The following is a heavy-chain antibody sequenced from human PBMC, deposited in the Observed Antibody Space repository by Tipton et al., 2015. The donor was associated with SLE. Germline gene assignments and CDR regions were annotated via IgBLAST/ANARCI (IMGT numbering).Heavy chain of an antibody. CDR1: GFTFSSYA. CDR2: ISYDGSNK. V-gene: IGHV3-30*04. Sequence: SLRLSCAASGFTFSSYAMHWVRQAPGKGLEWVAVISYDGSNKYYADSVKGRFTISRDNSKNTLSLQMNSLRAEDTAVYYCAREVASSSWYDDWGQGTLVTVSS. D-gene: IGHD6-13*01. CDR3: AREVASSSWYDD. J-gene: IGHJ4*02.